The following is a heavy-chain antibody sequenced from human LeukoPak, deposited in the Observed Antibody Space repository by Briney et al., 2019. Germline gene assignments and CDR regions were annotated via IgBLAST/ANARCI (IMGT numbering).Heavy chain of an antibody. D-gene: IGHD3-9*01. Sequence: GGSLRLSCAASGFTLSSYAMHWVRQAPGKGLDWVAVISYDGSNKYYADSVKGRFTISRDNSKNTLYLQMNTLRAEDTAVYYCARDLRRYFDWSFDYWGQGTLVTVSS. J-gene: IGHJ4*02. V-gene: IGHV3-30*04. CDR1: GFTLSSYA. CDR3: ARDLRRYFDWSFDY. CDR2: ISYDGSNK.